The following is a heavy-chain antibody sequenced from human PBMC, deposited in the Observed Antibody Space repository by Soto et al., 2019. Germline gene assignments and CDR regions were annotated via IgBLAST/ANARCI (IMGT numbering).Heavy chain of an antibody. J-gene: IGHJ4*02. CDR2: ISGRGDDT. CDR3: AKGSCIGGSCFRFEY. V-gene: IGHV3-23*01. CDR1: GFTFTAYA. Sequence: DVQLLESGGGLVQPGGSLRLSCAASGFTFTAYAMSWVRQAPGKGLEWLSIISGRGDDTNYADSVKGWFTISRDNSKNTVYLQMNSLRAEDTAIYYCAKGSCIGGSCFRFEYWGQGTLVTVSS. D-gene: IGHD2-15*01.